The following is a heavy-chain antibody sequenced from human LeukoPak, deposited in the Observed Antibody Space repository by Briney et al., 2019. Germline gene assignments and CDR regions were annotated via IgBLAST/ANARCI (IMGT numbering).Heavy chain of an antibody. Sequence: GGSLRLSCEASGFNFSNFGMSWVRQAPGKGLEWVALISHDGTKKYHADSVKGRFTISRDNSKNTLFLQMNSPRTDDTAVYYCAREDLIRPSDSALDYWGQGTLVTVSS. V-gene: IGHV3-30*03. D-gene: IGHD2-21*01. CDR2: ISHDGTKK. CDR1: GFNFSNFG. CDR3: AREDLIRPSDSALDY. J-gene: IGHJ4*02.